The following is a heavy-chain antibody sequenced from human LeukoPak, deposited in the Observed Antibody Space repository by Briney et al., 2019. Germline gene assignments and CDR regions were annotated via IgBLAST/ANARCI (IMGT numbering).Heavy chain of an antibody. Sequence: KSGGSLRLSCAASGFTLSSYSMTWVRQAPGKGLEWVSSISSSSSYIYYADSVKGRFTISRDNAKNSLYLQMNSLRAEDTAVYYCASTGELAVAGQTLNWFDPWGQGTLVTVSS. CDR2: ISSSSSYI. CDR1: GFTLSSYS. V-gene: IGHV3-21*01. J-gene: IGHJ5*02. D-gene: IGHD6-19*01. CDR3: ASTGELAVAGQTLNWFDP.